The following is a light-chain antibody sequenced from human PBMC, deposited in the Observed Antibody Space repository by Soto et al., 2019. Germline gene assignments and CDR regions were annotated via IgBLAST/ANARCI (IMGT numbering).Light chain of an antibody. V-gene: IGKV1-5*03. CDR3: LQYQSYV. J-gene: IGKJ1*01. CDR1: QSISSW. Sequence: DIHMTQSPSTLSASVGDRVTITCRASQSISSWLAWYQQKPGKAPKLLIYKASSLESGVPSRFIGTASGTEFTLTISRMQSEDFATYYCLQYQSYVFGQGTKVDIK. CDR2: KAS.